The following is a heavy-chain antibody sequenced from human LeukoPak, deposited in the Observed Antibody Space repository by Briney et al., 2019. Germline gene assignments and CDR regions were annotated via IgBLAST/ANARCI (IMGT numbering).Heavy chain of an antibody. J-gene: IGHJ6*02. D-gene: IGHD4-17*01. V-gene: IGHV1-69*13. Sequence: ASVKVSCKASGGTFISYAISWVRQAPGQGLEWMGGIIPIFGTANYAQKFQGRVTITADESTSTAYMGLSSLRSEDTAVYYCATRSPYGAPVIYYYYGMDVWGQGTTVTVSS. CDR3: ATRSPYGAPVIYYYYGMDV. CDR2: IIPIFGTA. CDR1: GGTFISYA.